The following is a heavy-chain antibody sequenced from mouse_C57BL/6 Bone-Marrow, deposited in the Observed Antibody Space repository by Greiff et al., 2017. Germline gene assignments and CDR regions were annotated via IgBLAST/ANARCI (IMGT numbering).Heavy chain of an antibody. D-gene: IGHD3-2*02. CDR1: GYTFTSYW. J-gene: IGHJ3*01. Sequence: QVQLQQPGAELVRPGSSVKLSCKASGYTFTSYWMHWVKQRPIQGLEWIGNIDPSDSETHYNQKFKDKATVTVDKSSSTAYMQLSSLTSEDSAVYYCARLGGTAQATTWFAYWGQGTLVTVSA. CDR3: ARLGGTAQATTWFAY. CDR2: IDPSDSET. V-gene: IGHV1-52*01.